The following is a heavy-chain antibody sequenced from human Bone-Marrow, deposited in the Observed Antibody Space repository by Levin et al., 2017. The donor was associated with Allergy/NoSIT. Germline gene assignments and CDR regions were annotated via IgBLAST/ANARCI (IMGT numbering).Heavy chain of an antibody. D-gene: IGHD2-15*01. Sequence: GESLKISCAASGFTFSTYAMTWVRQAPGRGLEWLSTISSSGGSTYYADSVKGRFTISRDNSNNTLYLQMSSLRAEDSALYYCAKDGGIVVVGVSFDSWGQGTLVTVSS. CDR1: GFTFSTYA. CDR2: ISSSGGST. V-gene: IGHV3-23*01. J-gene: IGHJ4*02. CDR3: AKDGGIVVVGVSFDS.